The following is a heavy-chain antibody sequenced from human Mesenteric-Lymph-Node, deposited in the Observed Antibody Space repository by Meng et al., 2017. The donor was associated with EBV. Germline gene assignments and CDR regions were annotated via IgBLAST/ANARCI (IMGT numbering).Heavy chain of an antibody. CDR1: GGSFSGYY. CDR2: INHSGST. J-gene: IGHJ5*02. CDR3: ARGVVVVVAATPTGFSDWFDP. Sequence: QGQSQALGAGLLKPSETLSLTRAVYGGSFSGYYWSWIRQPPGKGLEWIGEINHSGSTNYNPSLKSRVTISVDTSKNQFSLKLSSVTAADTAVYYCARGVVVVVAATPTGFSDWFDPWGQGTLVTVSS. D-gene: IGHD2-15*01. V-gene: IGHV4-34*01.